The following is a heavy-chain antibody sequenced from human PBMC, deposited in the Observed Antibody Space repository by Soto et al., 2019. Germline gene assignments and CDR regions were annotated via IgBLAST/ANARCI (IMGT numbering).Heavy chain of an antibody. J-gene: IGHJ4*02. V-gene: IGHV4-30-4*01. D-gene: IGHD3-10*01. CDR1: GGSISSGDYY. CDR3: ARDDPYYYGSGSYTKFVY. Sequence: SETLSLTCTVSGGSISSGDYYWSWIRQPPGKGLEWIGYIYYSGSTYYNPSLKSRVTISVDTSKNQFSLKLSSVTAADTAVYYCARDDPYYYGSGSYTKFVYWGQGTLVTVYS. CDR2: IYYSGST.